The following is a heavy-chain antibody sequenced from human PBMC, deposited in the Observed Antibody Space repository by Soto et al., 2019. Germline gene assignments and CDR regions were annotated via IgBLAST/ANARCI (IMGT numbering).Heavy chain of an antibody. CDR2: MNPNSGNT. CDR3: AKCLRFGGSSWYFRGGYYDGMDV. V-gene: IGHV1-8*01. J-gene: IGHJ6*02. D-gene: IGHD6-13*01. Sequence: QVQLVQSGAEVKKPGASVKVSCKASGYTFPSYDINWVRQATGQGLEWMGWMNPNSGNTGYAQKVQGRVTLTKNTSISTAYMELSNVRSEDTPVYYCAKCLRFGGSSWYFRGGYYDGMDVWGQGTPVTVSS. CDR1: GYTFPSYD.